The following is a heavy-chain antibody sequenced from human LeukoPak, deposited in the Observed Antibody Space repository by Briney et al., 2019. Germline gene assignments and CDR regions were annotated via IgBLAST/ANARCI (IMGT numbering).Heavy chain of an antibody. CDR3: ARQNYDEVNYYYYGLDV. Sequence: PGGSLRLSCSASGFTFSRSPMHWVRQAPGEGLEWIGYIYYRGSTDYNPSLKSRVTISVDTSKNQFSLKLSSVTAADTAVYYCARQNYDEVNYYYYGLDVWGQGTTVTVSS. D-gene: IGHD3-3*01. J-gene: IGHJ6*02. CDR2: IYYRGST. V-gene: IGHV4-59*08. CDR1: GFTFSRSP.